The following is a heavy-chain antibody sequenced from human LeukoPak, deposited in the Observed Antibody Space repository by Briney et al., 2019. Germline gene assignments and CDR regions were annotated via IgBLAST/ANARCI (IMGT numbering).Heavy chain of an antibody. CDR3: ARAGLYSSSAHYYYYYMDV. CDR1: GGTFSSYA. Sequence: GASVKVSCKASGGTFSSYAISWVRQAPGQGLEWMGWIIPIFGTANYAQKFQGRVTITADKSTSTAYMELSSLRSEDTAVYYCARAGLYSSSAHYYYYYMDVWGKGTTVTVSS. J-gene: IGHJ6*03. V-gene: IGHV1-69*06. CDR2: IIPIFGTA. D-gene: IGHD6-6*01.